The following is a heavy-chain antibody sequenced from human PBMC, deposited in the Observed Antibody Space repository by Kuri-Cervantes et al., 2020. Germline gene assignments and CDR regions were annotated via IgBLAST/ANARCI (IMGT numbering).Heavy chain of an antibody. D-gene: IGHD4-23*01. CDR2: VSKTSTTI. CDR1: GFDFSDYY. V-gene: IGHV3-11*04. J-gene: IGHJ1*01. CDR3: ARDSDENTGVNYFQH. Sequence: GESLKISCAGSGFDFSDYYMSWIRQAPGKGLEWISYVSKTSTTIYYADSVKGRFTISRDNAKNSLYLQMTSLRVEDTAVYYCARDSDENTGVNYFQHWGQGTLVTVSS.